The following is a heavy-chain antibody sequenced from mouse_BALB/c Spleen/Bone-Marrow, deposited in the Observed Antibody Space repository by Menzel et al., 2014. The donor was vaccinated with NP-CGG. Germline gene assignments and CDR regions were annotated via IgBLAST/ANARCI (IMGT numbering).Heavy chain of an antibody. J-gene: IGHJ2*01. CDR3: TRGRTWDFDY. CDR2: INPSNGGT. V-gene: IGHV1S81*02. CDR1: GYTFTSYY. Sequence: QVQLQQSGAELVKPGASVKLSCKASGYTFTSYYMYWVKQRPGQGLEWIGEINPSNGGTSFNEKFKSRATLTVDKSSSTAYMQLSSLTSEDSAVYYCTRGRTWDFDYWGQGTTLTVSS. D-gene: IGHD4-1*01.